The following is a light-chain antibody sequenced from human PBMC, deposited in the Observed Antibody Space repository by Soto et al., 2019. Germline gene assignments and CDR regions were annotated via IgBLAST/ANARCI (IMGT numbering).Light chain of an antibody. CDR3: QQYGSSPYT. CDR2: GAS. V-gene: IGKV3-20*01. J-gene: IGKJ5*01. Sequence: EIVLTQSPGTLSLSPGERATLSXRASQSVSSSFLAWYQQKPGQAPRLIIYGASTRATGVPARFSGSGSGTEFTLTISSLQTEDFAVYYCQQYGSSPYTFGQGTRLEIK. CDR1: QSVSSSF.